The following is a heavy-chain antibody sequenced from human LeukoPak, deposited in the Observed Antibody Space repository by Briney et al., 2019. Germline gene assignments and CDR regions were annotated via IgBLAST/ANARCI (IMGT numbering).Heavy chain of an antibody. CDR1: GGSFSGYY. D-gene: IGHD3-22*01. V-gene: IGHV3-30*18. Sequence: LSLTCAVYGGSFSGYYWSWIRQPPGKGLEWVAVISYDGSNKYYADSVKGRFTISRDNSKNTLYLQMNSLRAEDTAVYYCAKGGANYYDSSGYRLGAFDIWGQGTMVTVSS. CDR2: ISYDGSNK. J-gene: IGHJ3*02. CDR3: AKGGANYYDSSGYRLGAFDI.